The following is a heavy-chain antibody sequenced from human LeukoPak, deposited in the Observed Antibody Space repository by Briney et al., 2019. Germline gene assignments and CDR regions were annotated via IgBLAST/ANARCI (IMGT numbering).Heavy chain of an antibody. CDR3: AKDQYYEQYYFDY. V-gene: IGHV3-30*02. J-gene: IGHJ4*02. Sequence: GGSLRLSCAASGFTFSSYGMHWVRQAPGKGLEWVAFIRYDGSNQYYADSVKGRFTISRDNSKNSPYLQMNSLRAEDTAVYYCAKDQYYEQYYFDYWGQGTLVTVSS. CDR2: IRYDGSNQ. CDR1: GFTFSSYG. D-gene: IGHD3-22*01.